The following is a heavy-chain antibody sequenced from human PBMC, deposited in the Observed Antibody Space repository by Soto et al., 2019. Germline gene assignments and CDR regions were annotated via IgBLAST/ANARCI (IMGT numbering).Heavy chain of an antibody. J-gene: IGHJ4*02. CDR3: AGTYYYDSSGYYTFDS. CDR1: GYSFTSYW. CDR2: IYPGDSDT. D-gene: IGHD3-22*01. V-gene: IGHV5-51*01. Sequence: LKISCKGSGYSFTSYWIGWVRQMPGKGLEWMGIIYPGDSDTRYSPSFQGQVTISADKSISTAYLQWSSLKASDTAMYYCAGTYYYDSSGYYTFDSWGQGXLVTVYS.